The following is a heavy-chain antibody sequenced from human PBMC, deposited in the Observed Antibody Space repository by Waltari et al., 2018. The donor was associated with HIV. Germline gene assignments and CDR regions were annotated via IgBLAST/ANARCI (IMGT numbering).Heavy chain of an antibody. D-gene: IGHD6-13*01. J-gene: IGHJ4*02. CDR3: ARRQQLTD. V-gene: IGHV3-7*01. CDR2: IKEDGSEI. Sequence: EVRLVESGGGLVQPGGSLRPSCAAPGFTFGTSWMTWVRQAPGKGLEWVANIKEDGSEIHYVDSVKGRFTISRDNAKNSLYLQMNSLRAEDTAVYYCARRQQLTDWGQGTLVTVSS. CDR1: GFTFGTSW.